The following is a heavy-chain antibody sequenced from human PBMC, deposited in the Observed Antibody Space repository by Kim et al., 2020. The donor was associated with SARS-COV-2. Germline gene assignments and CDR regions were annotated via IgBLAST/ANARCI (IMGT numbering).Heavy chain of an antibody. CDR1: GYSISSGYY. Sequence: SETLSLTCTVSGYSISSGYYWGWIRQPPGKGLEWIGSIYHSGSTYYNPSLKSRVTISVDTSKNQFSLKLSSVTAADTAVYYCARGYTGSGSLYDYWGQGTLVTVSS. CDR2: IYHSGST. CDR3: ARGYTGSGSLYDY. V-gene: IGHV4-38-2*02. D-gene: IGHD3-10*01. J-gene: IGHJ4*02.